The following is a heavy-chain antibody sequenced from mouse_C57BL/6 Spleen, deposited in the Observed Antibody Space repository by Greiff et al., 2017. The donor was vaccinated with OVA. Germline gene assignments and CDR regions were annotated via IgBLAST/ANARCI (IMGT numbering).Heavy chain of an antibody. CDR2: IYPGNSDT. D-gene: IGHD2-3*01. CDR1: GYTFTSYW. V-gene: IGHV1-5*01. CDR3: TRDLDGYWGAY. J-gene: IGHJ3*01. Sequence: EVQLQESGTVLARPGASVQMSCKTSGYTFTSYWMPWVKQRPGKGLEWIGAIYPGNSDTSYNQKFKGKANLTADKTESTAYMESSGLTNEDSAVYYCTRDLDGYWGAYWGQGTLVTVSA.